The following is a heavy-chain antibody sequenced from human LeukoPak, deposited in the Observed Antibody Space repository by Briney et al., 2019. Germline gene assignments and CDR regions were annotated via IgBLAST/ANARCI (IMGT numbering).Heavy chain of an antibody. CDR1: GFTFSNYW. D-gene: IGHD3-22*01. CDR3: ARDPVNSGYYYAH. CDR2: IKEDGSEK. Sequence: PLGGLRLSCAASGFTFSNYWMSWVRQAPGEGPEWVANIKEDGSEKYYMDSVKGRFTISRDNAKNPLYLEMNSLRAEDTAVYYCARDPVNSGYYYAHWGQGTLVTVSS. J-gene: IGHJ4*02. V-gene: IGHV3-7*01.